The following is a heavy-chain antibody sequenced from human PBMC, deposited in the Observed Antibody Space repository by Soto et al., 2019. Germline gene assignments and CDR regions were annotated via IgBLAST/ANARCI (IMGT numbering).Heavy chain of an antibody. D-gene: IGHD1-1*01. V-gene: IGHV3-21*01. CDR2: ISSSSSYI. CDR3: AFFQGEDRIRPLCTVSAFLLNRSSDL. J-gene: IGHJ2*01. Sequence: EKGLEWVSSISSSSSYIYYADSVKGRFTISRDNAKNSLYLQMNSLRAEDTAVYYCAFFQGEDRIRPLCTVSAFLLNRSSDL.